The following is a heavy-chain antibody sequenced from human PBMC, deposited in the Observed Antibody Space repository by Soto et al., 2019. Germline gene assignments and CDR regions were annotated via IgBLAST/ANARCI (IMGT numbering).Heavy chain of an antibody. D-gene: IGHD2-8*01. J-gene: IGHJ6*02. CDR2: INPKSGGT. V-gene: IGHV1-2*04. CDR3: ARGDSTDCSNGVCSFFHTHEMDV. CDR1: GYSFTDYH. Sequence: GASVKVSCKASGYSFTDYHIHWVRQAPGQGLEWLGRINPKSGGTSTAQKFQGWVTMTTDTSISTASMELTRLTSDDTAIYYCARGDSTDCSNGVCSFFHTHEMDVWG.